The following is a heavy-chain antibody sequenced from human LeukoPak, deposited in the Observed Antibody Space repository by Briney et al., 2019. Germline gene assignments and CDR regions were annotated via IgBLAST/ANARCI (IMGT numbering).Heavy chain of an antibody. V-gene: IGHV4-39*07. CDR3: ARGGATGSTNWYFDL. J-gene: IGHJ2*01. D-gene: IGHD2-2*01. Sequence: SETLSLTCTVSGGSISSSSYYWGWIRQPPGKGLEWIGSIYYSGSTYYNPSLKSRVTISVHTSKNQFSLKLSSVTAADTAVYYCARGGATGSTNWYFDLWGRGTLVTVSS. CDR1: GGSISSSSYY. CDR2: IYYSGST.